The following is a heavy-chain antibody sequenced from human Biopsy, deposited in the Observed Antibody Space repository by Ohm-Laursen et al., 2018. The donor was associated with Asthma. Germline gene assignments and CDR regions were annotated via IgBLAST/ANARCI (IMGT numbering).Heavy chain of an antibody. D-gene: IGHD6-19*01. V-gene: IGHV1-69*01. J-gene: IGHJ6*02. Sequence: SSVKVSCKVPGGTFSSFAISWVRQAPGQGLEWLGGIMTVFGTTNYAQKFQGRVTITADESTSTAYMEVTSLRSEDTAIYYCARYQVGYSSGWSLLLKKIYYSGMDVWGQGTAVTVSS. CDR1: GGTFSSFA. CDR3: ARYQVGYSSGWSLLLKKIYYSGMDV. CDR2: IMTVFGTT.